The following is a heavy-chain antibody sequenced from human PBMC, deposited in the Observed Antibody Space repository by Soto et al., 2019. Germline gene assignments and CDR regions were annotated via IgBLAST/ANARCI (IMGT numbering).Heavy chain of an antibody. D-gene: IGHD4-17*01. CDR3: ARHGERKIRSLNWLDP. V-gene: IGHV4-39*01. J-gene: IGHJ5*02. Sequence: SETLSLTWTVSGGSISSSSYYWGWLRQPPGKGLEWTGSILYSGNTYYNPSLKSRVTISVDTSKNQFPLQLSSVTAADTAVYYCARHGERKIRSLNWLDPWGQGTLVTSPQ. CDR2: ILYSGNT. CDR1: GGSISSSSYY.